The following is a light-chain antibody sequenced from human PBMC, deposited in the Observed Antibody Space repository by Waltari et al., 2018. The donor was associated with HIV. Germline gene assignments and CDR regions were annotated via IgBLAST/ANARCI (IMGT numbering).Light chain of an antibody. CDR3: STWDDRLNGVV. CDR2: ADA. Sequence: QSVLTQPPSASGAPGQRVTISCSGSTPNIGSSNVNWYQQFSRAAPKLLSHADAQRPSGVPVRFSGSKAGTSASLVISGLQSEDEADYYCSTWDDRLNGVVFGGGTRLTVV. CDR1: TPNIGSSN. J-gene: IGLJ2*01. V-gene: IGLV1-44*01.